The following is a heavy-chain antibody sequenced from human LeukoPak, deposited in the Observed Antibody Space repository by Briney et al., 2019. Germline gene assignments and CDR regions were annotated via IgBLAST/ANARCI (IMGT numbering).Heavy chain of an antibody. CDR2: INPNSGGT. CDR3: ARGVVVPAASFSAASRSIYYYYMDV. Sequence: GASVKVSCKASAYTFTDYFMYWVRQAPGQGLEWMGWINPNSGGTDYAQKLQGRVTMTTDTSTSTAYMELRSLRSDDTAVYYCARGVVVPAASFSAASRSIYYYYMDVWGKGTTVTVSS. CDR1: AYTFTDYF. D-gene: IGHD2-2*01. V-gene: IGHV1-2*02. J-gene: IGHJ6*03.